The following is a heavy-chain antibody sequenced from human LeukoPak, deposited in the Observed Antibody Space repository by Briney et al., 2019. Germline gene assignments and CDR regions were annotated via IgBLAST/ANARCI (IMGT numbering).Heavy chain of an antibody. J-gene: IGHJ4*02. CDR1: VFTLSNYA. CDR3: AKGTTSGSGPHYFDY. CDR2: IRGSGLSS. D-gene: IGHD3-10*01. Sequence: PGGPLRLSCAASVFTLSNYAMSWVRQAPGEGLVWVSLIRGSGLSSYYADSVKGRFSISRDNSGNTLYLHLNNLNAGDTAVYYCAKGTTSGSGPHYFDYWAREPWSPSPQ. V-gene: IGHV3-23*01.